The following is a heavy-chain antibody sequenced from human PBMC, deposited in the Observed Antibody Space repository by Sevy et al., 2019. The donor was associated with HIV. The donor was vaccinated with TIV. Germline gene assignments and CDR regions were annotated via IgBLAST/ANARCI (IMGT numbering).Heavy chain of an antibody. CDR2: ISYDGSNK. D-gene: IGHD3-22*01. CDR3: ARGEQDSSGYYYYYYYYYGMDV. Sequence: GGSLRLSCAASGFTFSSYAMHWVRQAPGKGLEWVAVISYDGSNKYYADSVKGRFTISRDNSKNTLYLQMNRLRAEDTAVYYCARGEQDSSGYYYYYYYYYGMDVWGQGTTVTVSS. J-gene: IGHJ6*02. CDR1: GFTFSSYA. V-gene: IGHV3-30-3*01.